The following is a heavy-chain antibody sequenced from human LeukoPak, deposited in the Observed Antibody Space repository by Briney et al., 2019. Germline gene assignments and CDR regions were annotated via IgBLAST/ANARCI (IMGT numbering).Heavy chain of an antibody. CDR1: GGTFSSYA. CDR2: IIPIFGTA. D-gene: IGHD3-3*01. CDR3: ARVRGDFWSGYFGFDP. V-gene: IGHV1-69*13. Sequence: SVEVSCKASGGTFSSYAISWVRQAPGQGLEWMGGIIPIFGTANYAQKFQGRVTITADESTSTAYMELSSLRSEDTAVYYCARVRGDFWSGYFGFDPWGQGTLVTVSS. J-gene: IGHJ5*02.